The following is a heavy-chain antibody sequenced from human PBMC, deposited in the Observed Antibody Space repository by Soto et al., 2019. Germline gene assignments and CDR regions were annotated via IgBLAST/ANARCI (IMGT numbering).Heavy chain of an antibody. CDR1: GFTFSSNG. J-gene: IGHJ5*01. Sequence: VQLVEAGGGVVQPGRSLRLTCAASGFTFSSNGMHWFRQAPGKGLEWVALVAYDGSKTYYGDSLRGRFTISRDNSENTLYLQMNSLRAEETAVYYCARWVGGSMYDNRGKYDSCGQGTVVTVSS. CDR2: VAYDGSKT. CDR3: ARWVGGSMYDNRGKYDS. D-gene: IGHD3-22*01. V-gene: IGHV3-30*03.